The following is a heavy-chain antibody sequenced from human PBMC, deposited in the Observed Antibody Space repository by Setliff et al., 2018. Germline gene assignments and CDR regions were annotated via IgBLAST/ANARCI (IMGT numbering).Heavy chain of an antibody. J-gene: IGHJ6*02. CDR2: IISSGSHI. CDR3: ARDSATQYDFWSGPQYYGMDV. Sequence: GGSLRLSCAGSGFTFSSYTMNWVRQAPGKGLEWVSSIISSGSHIYYADSVKGRFTSSRDNAKNSLYLQMSSLRGEDMAVYYCARDSATQYDFWSGPQYYGMDVWGQGTTVTVS. D-gene: IGHD3-3*01. V-gene: IGHV3-21*01. CDR1: GFTFSSYT.